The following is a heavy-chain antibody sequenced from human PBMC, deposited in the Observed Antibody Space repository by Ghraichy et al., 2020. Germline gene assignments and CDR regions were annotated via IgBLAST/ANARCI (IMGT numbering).Heavy chain of an antibody. V-gene: IGHV4-59*01. CDR2: IYYSGST. CDR3: ASSGRLQDTGAYYYYGMDV. Sequence: SETLSLTCTVSGGSISSYYWSWIRQPPGKGLEWIGYIYYSGSTNYNPSLKSRVTISVDTSKNQFSLKLSSVTAADTAVYYCASSGRLQDTGAYYYYGMDVWGQGTTVTVSS. D-gene: IGHD4-11*01. J-gene: IGHJ6*02. CDR1: GGSISSYY.